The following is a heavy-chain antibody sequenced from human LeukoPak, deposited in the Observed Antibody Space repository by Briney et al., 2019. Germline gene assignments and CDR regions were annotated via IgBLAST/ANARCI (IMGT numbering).Heavy chain of an antibody. D-gene: IGHD3-22*01. V-gene: IGHV1-46*01. CDR3: ARGHYYDSSGYYERPFDY. CDR1: GYTFTSYY. Sequence: GASVTVSSKASGYTFTSYYMHWVRQAPGQGLEWMGIINPSGGSTSYAQKFQGRVTITRDTSTNTVYMELSSLRSEDTAVYYCARGHYYDSSGYYERPFDYWGQGTLVTVSS. J-gene: IGHJ4*02. CDR2: INPSGGST.